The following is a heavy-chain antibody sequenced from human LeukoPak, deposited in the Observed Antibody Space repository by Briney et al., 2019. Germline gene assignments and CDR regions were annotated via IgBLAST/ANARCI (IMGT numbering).Heavy chain of an antibody. Sequence: GGSLRLSCAASGFIVSSNYMTWVRQAPGKGLEWVSAISGSGGSTYYADSVKGRFTISRDNSKNTLYLQMNSLRAEDTAVYYCAKAPVGANDYWGQGTLVTVSS. V-gene: IGHV3-23*01. CDR3: AKAPVGANDY. CDR2: ISGSGGST. J-gene: IGHJ4*02. D-gene: IGHD1-26*01. CDR1: GFIVSSNY.